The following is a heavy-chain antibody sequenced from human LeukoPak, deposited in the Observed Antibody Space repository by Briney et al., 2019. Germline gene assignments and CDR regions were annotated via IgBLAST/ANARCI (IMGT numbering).Heavy chain of an antibody. CDR2: ISYSGST. Sequence: SETLSLSCTVSGGSISSYYWNWIRQPPGKGLEWIGYISYSGSTNYNPSLKSRVTISLDTSKNQFSLKVRSVTAADTAVYYCARGFDSKSTYFDYWGQGTLVTVSS. CDR1: GGSISSYY. J-gene: IGHJ4*02. D-gene: IGHD5-12*01. V-gene: IGHV4-59*01. CDR3: ARGFDSKSTYFDY.